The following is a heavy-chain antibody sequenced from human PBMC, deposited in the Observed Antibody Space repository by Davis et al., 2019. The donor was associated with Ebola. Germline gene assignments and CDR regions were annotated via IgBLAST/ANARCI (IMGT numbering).Heavy chain of an antibody. CDR1: GYTFTSYG. Sequence: ASVKVSCKASGYTFTSYGISWVRQAPGKGLEWMGGFDPEDGETIYAQKFQGRVTMTEDTSTDTAYMELSSLRSEDTAVYYCATEVYGGNDAFDIWGQGTMVTVSS. D-gene: IGHD4-23*01. V-gene: IGHV1-24*01. J-gene: IGHJ3*02. CDR3: ATEVYGGNDAFDI. CDR2: FDPEDGET.